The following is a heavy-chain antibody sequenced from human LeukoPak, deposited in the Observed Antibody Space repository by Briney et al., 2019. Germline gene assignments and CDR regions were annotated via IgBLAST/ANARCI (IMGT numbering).Heavy chain of an antibody. CDR2: INPNSGGT. J-gene: IGHJ3*02. D-gene: IGHD3-22*01. V-gene: IGHV1-2*06. Sequence: APVKVSCKASGYTFTGYYMHWVRQAPGQGLEWMGRINPNSGGTNYAQKFQGRVTMTRDTSISTAYMELSRLRSDDTAVYYCAREGLKSYDSSGYYSDAFDIWGQGTMVTVSS. CDR1: GYTFTGYY. CDR3: AREGLKSYDSSGYYSDAFDI.